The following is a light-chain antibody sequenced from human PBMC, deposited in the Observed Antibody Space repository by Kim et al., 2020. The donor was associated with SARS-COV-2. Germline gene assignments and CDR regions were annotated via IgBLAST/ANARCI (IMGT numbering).Light chain of an antibody. CDR1: SLRNSY. CDR2: EKH. J-gene: IGLJ7*01. V-gene: IGLV3-19*01. Sequence: SSELTQDPAVSVALGQTVKITCQGDSLRNSYASWYQQKPGQAPQLVLYEKHNRPAGVPDRFSGSGSGNTASLTITGVQAEDQADYYCHSRISSAKEYLFG. CDR3: HSRISSAKEYL.